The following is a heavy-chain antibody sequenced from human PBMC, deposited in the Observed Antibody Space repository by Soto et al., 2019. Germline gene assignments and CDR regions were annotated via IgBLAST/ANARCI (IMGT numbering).Heavy chain of an antibody. CDR1: GCTFSSSA. J-gene: IGHJ6*02. D-gene: IGHD5-18*01. V-gene: IGHV1-69*01. CDR2: IITIFGTA. Sequence: QVQLVQSGAEVKKPGSSVKVSCKASGCTFSSSAISWVRQAPGQGLEWMGGIITIFGTANYAQKFQGRVTITADESQSTAYMELISLRSEDTAVYYCARGGTAMVYYYYGMDVLGQGSTVTVAS. CDR3: ARGGTAMVYYYYGMDV.